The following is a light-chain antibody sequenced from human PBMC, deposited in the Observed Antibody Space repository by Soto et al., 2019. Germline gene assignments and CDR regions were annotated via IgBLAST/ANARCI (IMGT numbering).Light chain of an antibody. J-gene: IGKJ4*01. V-gene: IGKV3-15*01. CDR3: QQYERSPLT. CDR2: DTS. CDR1: QSIYEN. Sequence: EIKMTQSPATLSLSTGEIVTLTCRASQSIYENLAWYQQKPGQTPRLVIYDTSTRATGIPGSFSGSGSGTEFTLTISSLQSEDFAVYYCQQYERSPLTFGGGTKVEIK.